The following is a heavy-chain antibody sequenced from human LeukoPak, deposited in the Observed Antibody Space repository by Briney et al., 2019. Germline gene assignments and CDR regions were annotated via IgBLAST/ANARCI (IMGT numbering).Heavy chain of an antibody. Sequence: GGSLRLSCAASGFTFSSYSMNWVRQAPGKGLEWVSSISSSSSYIYYADSVKGRSTISRDNAKNSLYLQMNSLRAEDTAVYYCASASSSWAYYFDYWGQGTLVTVSS. CDR3: ASASSSWAYYFDY. CDR1: GFTFSSYS. V-gene: IGHV3-21*01. CDR2: ISSSSSYI. J-gene: IGHJ4*02. D-gene: IGHD6-13*01.